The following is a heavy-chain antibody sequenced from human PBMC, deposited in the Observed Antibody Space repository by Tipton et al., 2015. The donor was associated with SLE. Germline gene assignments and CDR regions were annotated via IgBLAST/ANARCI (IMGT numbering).Heavy chain of an antibody. J-gene: IGHJ4*02. CDR1: GYSISSGYY. D-gene: IGHD1-26*01. CDR3: ATGGSIVGPIRYFDY. CDR2: IYHRGST. V-gene: IGHV4-38-2*02. Sequence: GLVKPSETLSLTCTVSGYSISSGYYWGWIRQPPGKGLDWIGSIYHRGSTYYNPSLKSRVTMSVDTSKNQFSLKLGSVTAADTAVYYCATGGSIVGPIRYFDYWGQGTLVAVSS.